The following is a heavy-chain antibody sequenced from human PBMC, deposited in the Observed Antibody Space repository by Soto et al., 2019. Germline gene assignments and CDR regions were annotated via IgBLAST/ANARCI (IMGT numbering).Heavy chain of an antibody. D-gene: IGHD6-13*01. CDR2: ISAYNGNT. V-gene: IGHV1-18*01. CDR3: ARYSSSWPNYYYYGMDV. CDR1: DYTFTSYG. J-gene: IGHJ6*02. Sequence: QVQLVQSGAEVKKPGASVKVSCKASDYTFTSYGISWVRQAPGQGLEWMGWISAYNGNTNYAQKLQGRVTMTTDTSTSTAYMELRSLRSDDTAVYYCARYSSSWPNYYYYGMDVWGQGTTVTVSS.